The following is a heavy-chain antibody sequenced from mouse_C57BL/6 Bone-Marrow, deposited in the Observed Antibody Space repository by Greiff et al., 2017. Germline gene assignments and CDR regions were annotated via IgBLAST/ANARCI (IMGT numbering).Heavy chain of an antibody. CDR2: IYPRSGNT. CDR3: ARGENSLGDY. Sequence: VQLQQSGAELARPGASVKLSCKASGYTFTSYGISWVKQRTGQGLEWIGEIYPRSGNTYYNEKFKGKATLTADKSSSKAYMELRSLTSEDSAVYFCARGENSLGDYWGQGTTLTVSS. D-gene: IGHD3-3*01. V-gene: IGHV1-81*01. J-gene: IGHJ2*01. CDR1: GYTFTSYG.